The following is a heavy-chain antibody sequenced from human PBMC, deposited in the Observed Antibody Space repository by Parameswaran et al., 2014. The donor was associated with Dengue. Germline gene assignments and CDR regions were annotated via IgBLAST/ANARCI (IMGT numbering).Heavy chain of an antibody. Sequence: SWVRQAPGQGLEWMGWINPYNGHTNSEQKFQGRVTMSTDTSTSTAYMELRTLTSDDTAVYYCARELGDCRGGSCKVWFHPWGQGTLVTVSS. CDR2: INPYNGHT. V-gene: IGHV1-18*01. CDR3: ARELGDCRGGSCKVWFHP. J-gene: IGHJ5*02. D-gene: IGHD2-15*01.